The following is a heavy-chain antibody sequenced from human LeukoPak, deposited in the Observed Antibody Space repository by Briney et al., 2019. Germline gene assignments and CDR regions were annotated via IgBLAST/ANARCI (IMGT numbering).Heavy chain of an antibody. CDR3: ARRPHGGYYYDSSPLYFFDY. J-gene: IGHJ4*02. CDR2: INWNGGST. V-gene: IGHV3-20*04. D-gene: IGHD3-22*01. CDR1: GFTFDDYG. Sequence: GGSLRLSCAASGFTFDDYGMSWVRQAPGKGLEWVSGINWNGGSTGYADSVKGRFTISRDNAKNSLYLQMNSLRAEDTAVYYCARRPHGGYYYDSSPLYFFDYWGQGTLVTVSS.